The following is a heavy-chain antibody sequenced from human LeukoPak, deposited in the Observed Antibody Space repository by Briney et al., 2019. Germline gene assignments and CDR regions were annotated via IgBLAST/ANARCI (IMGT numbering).Heavy chain of an antibody. CDR1: GFTFSRYW. V-gene: IGHV3-7*01. J-gene: IGHJ5*02. Sequence: PGGSLRLSCAASGFTFSRYWMSWVRQAPGKGLEWVANIKEDGSEKYYVDSVKARFTISRDNAKNSLYLQKNSLRAKDTAGYYWARDMSMGFGWFDPWGQGTLVT. CDR3: ARDMSMGFGWFDP. CDR2: IKEDGSEK. D-gene: IGHD2/OR15-2a*01.